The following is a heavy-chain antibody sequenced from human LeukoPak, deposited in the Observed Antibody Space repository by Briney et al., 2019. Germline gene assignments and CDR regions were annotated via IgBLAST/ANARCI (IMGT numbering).Heavy chain of an antibody. CDR3: ARSTDYGDYYFDY. Sequence: GASVKVSCKASGYTFTGYYMHWVRQAPGQGLEWMGWINPNSGGTNYAQKFQGWVTMTRDTSISTAYMELSRLRSDDTAVYYCARSTDYGDYYFDYWGQGTLVTVSS. D-gene: IGHD4-17*01. CDR2: INPNSGGT. V-gene: IGHV1-2*04. CDR1: GYTFTGYY. J-gene: IGHJ4*01.